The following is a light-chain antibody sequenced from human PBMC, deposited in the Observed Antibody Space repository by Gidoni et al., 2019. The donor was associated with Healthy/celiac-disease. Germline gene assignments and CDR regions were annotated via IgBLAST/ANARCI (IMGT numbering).Light chain of an antibody. J-gene: IGKJ4*01. Sequence: EIVLTQSSATLSLSLGERATLSCRASQSVSSYLAWYQQKPGQAPRLLIYDASSRATGLPARFRGSASGTDFTLTISSLVPEDFAVYYCQQRSDWPPALTFGGGTRVEIK. CDR3: QQRSDWPPALT. CDR1: QSVSSY. CDR2: DAS. V-gene: IGKV3-11*01.